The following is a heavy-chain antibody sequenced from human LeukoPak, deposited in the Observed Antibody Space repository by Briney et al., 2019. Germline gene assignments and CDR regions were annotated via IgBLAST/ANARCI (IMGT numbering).Heavy chain of an antibody. D-gene: IGHD6-6*01. V-gene: IGHV3-30*02. CDR1: GFTFSSYG. J-gene: IGHJ4*02. Sequence: GGSLRLSCAASGFTFSSYGMHWVRQAPGKGLEWVAFIRSDGSNKYYADSVKGRFTISRDNSKNTLYLQMNSLRAEDTAVYYCANGGSSSSMVAYWGQGTLVTVSS. CDR3: ANGGSSSSMVAY. CDR2: IRSDGSNK.